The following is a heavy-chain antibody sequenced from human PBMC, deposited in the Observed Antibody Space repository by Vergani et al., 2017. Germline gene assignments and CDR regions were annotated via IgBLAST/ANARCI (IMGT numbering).Heavy chain of an antibody. Sequence: QVQLVQSGSELKKPGASVKVSCKASGYTFTSYAMNWVRQAPGQGLEWMGWISAYNGNTNYAQKLQGRVTMTTDTSTSTAYMELRSLRSDDTAVYYCARDLMMVRGNNWFDPWGQGTLVTVSS. V-gene: IGHV1-18*01. CDR2: ISAYNGNT. CDR1: GYTFTSYA. J-gene: IGHJ5*02. CDR3: ARDLMMVRGNNWFDP. D-gene: IGHD3-10*01.